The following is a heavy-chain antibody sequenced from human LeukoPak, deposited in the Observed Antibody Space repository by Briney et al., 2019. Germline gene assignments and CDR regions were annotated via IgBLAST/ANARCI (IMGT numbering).Heavy chain of an antibody. J-gene: IGHJ4*02. Sequence: GRSLRLPCAASGFIFRNYAMHWVRQAPGKGLEWVAVISYDGRNKYYADSVKGRFTISRDNSKNTLYLQMNSLRAEDTAVYYCARDSGSAYYGVDFWGQGTLVTVSS. CDR3: ARDSGSAYYGVDF. CDR2: ISYDGRNK. V-gene: IGHV3-30*04. D-gene: IGHD3-3*01. CDR1: GFIFRNYA.